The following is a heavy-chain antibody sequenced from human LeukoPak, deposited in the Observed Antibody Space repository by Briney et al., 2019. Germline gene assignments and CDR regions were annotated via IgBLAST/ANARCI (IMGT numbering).Heavy chain of an antibody. J-gene: IGHJ3*01. CDR1: GGSISSGGYY. Sequence: SETLSLTCTVSGGSISSGGYYWTWIRQHPGKGLEWVGNVYYSGDTQYNPSLKSRVIMSMDTSKKQFSLHLNSVTAADTAVYYCARDGRGYPGRYAFDVWGQGTLVIVSS. D-gene: IGHD3-22*01. CDR3: ARDGRGYPGRYAFDV. CDR2: VYYSGDT. V-gene: IGHV4-31*03.